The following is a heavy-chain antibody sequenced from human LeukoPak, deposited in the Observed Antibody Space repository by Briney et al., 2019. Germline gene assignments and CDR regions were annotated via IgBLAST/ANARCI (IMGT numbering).Heavy chain of an antibody. V-gene: IGHV4-39*07. CDR2: IYYSGST. Sequence: SETLSLTCTVSGGSISSSSYYWGWIRQPPGRGLEWIGSIYYSGSTYYNPSLKRRVTISVDPSNNQFSLKLSSVTAAVTAVYYCASCSSGWSVLFWGQGTLVTVPS. CDR3: ASCSSGWSVLF. CDR1: GGSISSSSYY. D-gene: IGHD6-19*01. J-gene: IGHJ4*02.